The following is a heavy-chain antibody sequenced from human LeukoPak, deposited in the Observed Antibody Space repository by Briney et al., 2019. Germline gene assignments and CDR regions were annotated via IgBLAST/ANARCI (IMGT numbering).Heavy chain of an antibody. D-gene: IGHD3-10*01. J-gene: IGHJ4*02. CDR1: GGTFSSYA. CDR2: IIPIFGTA. Sequence: GASVKVSCKASGGTFSSYAISWVRQAPGQGLEWMGGIIPIFGTANYAQKFQGRVTITADESTSTAYMELSSLRSEDTAAYYCASGPRNGSGSYVFDYWGQGTLVTVSS. V-gene: IGHV1-69*13. CDR3: ASGPRNGSGSYVFDY.